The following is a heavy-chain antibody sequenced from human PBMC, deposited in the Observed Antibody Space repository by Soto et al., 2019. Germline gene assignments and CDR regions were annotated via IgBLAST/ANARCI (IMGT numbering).Heavy chain of an antibody. CDR1: GVPRASCL. CDR2: IRSQPYGGTT. V-gene: IGHV3-49*03. CDR3: IGSFPF. J-gene: IGHJ4*02. Sequence: AVGLRRLARRTAGVPRASCLTNWLHQAPGKGLEWVGFIRSQPYGGTTQYAPSVSGRFIISRDDSKGILYLQMNSLTTEDSGVYYCIGSFPFWGQGTLVPVSS. D-gene: IGHD3-10*01.